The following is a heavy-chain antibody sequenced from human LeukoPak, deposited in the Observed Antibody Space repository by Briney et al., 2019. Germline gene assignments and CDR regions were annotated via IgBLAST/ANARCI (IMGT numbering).Heavy chain of an antibody. Sequence: ASVKVSCKASGYTITSYYMHWVRQAPGQGLEWMGIINPSGGSTSYAQKFQGRVTMTRDMSTSTVYMELSSLRSEDTAVYYCARGVAEDIVVVPAARPRGWFDPWGQGTLVTVSS. V-gene: IGHV1-46*01. D-gene: IGHD2-2*02. J-gene: IGHJ5*02. CDR3: ARGVAEDIVVVPAARPRGWFDP. CDR1: GYTITSYY. CDR2: INPSGGST.